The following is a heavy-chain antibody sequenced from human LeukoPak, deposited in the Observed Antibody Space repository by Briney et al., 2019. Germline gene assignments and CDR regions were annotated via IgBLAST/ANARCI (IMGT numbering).Heavy chain of an antibody. Sequence: SETLSLPCTVSGGSISSGGYYWSWIRQPPGKGLEWIGYIYYSESTNYNPSLKSRVTISVDTSKNQFSLNLNSVTAADTAVYYCARDVVAAYFDYWGQGTLVTVSS. CDR2: IYYSEST. CDR1: GGSISSGGYY. D-gene: IGHD2-15*01. J-gene: IGHJ4*02. CDR3: ARDVVAAYFDY. V-gene: IGHV4-61*08.